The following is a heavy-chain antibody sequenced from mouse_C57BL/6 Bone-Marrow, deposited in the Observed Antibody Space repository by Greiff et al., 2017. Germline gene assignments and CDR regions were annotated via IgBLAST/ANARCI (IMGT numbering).Heavy chain of an antibody. Sequence: VQGVESVAELVRPGASVTLSCKASCYTFTDSELPFVQQTPVHGLECIGAIDPETAGPASNQNFKVTAILTADKVSSTAYMEIRSLTSEDSAVYYCTRNERSSMITTRWYFHVRRTGTTGTAST. CDR2: IDPETAGP. CDR3: TRNERSSMITTRWYFHV. CDR1: CYTFTDSE. V-gene: IGHV1-15*01. J-gene: IGHJ1*03. D-gene: IGHD2-4*01.